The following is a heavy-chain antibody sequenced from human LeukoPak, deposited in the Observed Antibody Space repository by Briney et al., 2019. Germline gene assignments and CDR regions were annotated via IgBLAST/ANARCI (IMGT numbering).Heavy chain of an antibody. J-gene: IGHJ4*02. CDR2: ITSSSIYT. CDR1: GFTFSSYN. CDR3: AKDPTHYRVWDYYETIGLSY. Sequence: GGSLRLSCAASGFTFSSYNMNWVRQAPGKGLEWVSSITSSSIYTFYADSVKGRFTISRDNAKNSLYLQMNSLRAEDTAVYYCAKDPTHYRVWDYYETIGLSYWGQGTLVTVSS. V-gene: IGHV3-21*01. D-gene: IGHD3-22*01.